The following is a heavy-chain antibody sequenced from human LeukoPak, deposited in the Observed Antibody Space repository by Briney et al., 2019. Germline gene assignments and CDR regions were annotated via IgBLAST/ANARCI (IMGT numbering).Heavy chain of an antibody. D-gene: IGHD3-22*01. J-gene: IGHJ4*02. CDR1: GFTFSNYA. CDR3: ATERHDSSGYYYRALFY. CDR2: ISGSGGST. Sequence: GGSLRLSCAASGFTFSNYAMKWVRQAPGKGLEWVSAISGSGGSTYYADSVKGRFTISRDNSKNTLYLQMNSLRAEDTAVYYCATERHDSSGYYYRALFYWGQGTLVTVSS. V-gene: IGHV3-23*01.